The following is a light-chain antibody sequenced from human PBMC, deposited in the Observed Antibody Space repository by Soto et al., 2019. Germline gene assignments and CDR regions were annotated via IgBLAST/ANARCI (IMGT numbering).Light chain of an antibody. J-gene: IGLJ2*01. CDR3: CSYIGGRTLI. V-gene: IGLV2-23*01. CDR2: EDY. Sequence: QSALTQPASVSGSPGQSITISCTGTSSDSGRYHLVSWYQQHPGKTPRFIIYEDYRRPAGVSDRFSGSHSGNTASLTISGLQAEDEAVYYCCSYIGGRTLIFGGGTKLTVL. CDR1: SSDSGRYHL.